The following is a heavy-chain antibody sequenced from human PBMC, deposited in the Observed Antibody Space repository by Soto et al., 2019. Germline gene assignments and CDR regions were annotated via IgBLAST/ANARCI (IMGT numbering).Heavy chain of an antibody. Sequence: EVQLLESGGGLVRPGGSLRLSCAASGFTFSSYTMTWVRQAPGERLEWVSSIVGSGDNTYYGDSVKGRFTISRDNSKTTLYLQMNRLRAEDTAVYYCAKYYYGTGSIRAFDIWGQGTMVTVSS. D-gene: IGHD3-10*01. J-gene: IGHJ3*02. V-gene: IGHV3-23*01. CDR2: IVGSGDNT. CDR1: GFTFSSYT. CDR3: AKYYYGTGSIRAFDI.